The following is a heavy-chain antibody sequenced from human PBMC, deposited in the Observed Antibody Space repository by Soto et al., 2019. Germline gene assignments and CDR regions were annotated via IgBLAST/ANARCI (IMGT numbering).Heavy chain of an antibody. CDR2: INPSGGYT. V-gene: IGHV1-46*01. J-gene: IGHJ5*02. CDR1: GYTFTSYY. D-gene: IGHD6-19*01. CDR3: VKPRSSLQWPPFDP. Sequence: ASVKVSCKASGYTFTSYYMNWVRQAPGQGLEWLGIINPSGGYTTYAQRFLGRVTMTSDTSTSTVHMELGSLRVEDTAVYYCVKPRSSLQWPPFDPWGHGTLVTVSS.